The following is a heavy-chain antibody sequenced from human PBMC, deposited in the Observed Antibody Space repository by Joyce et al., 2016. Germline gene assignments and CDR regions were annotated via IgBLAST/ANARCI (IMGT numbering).Heavy chain of an antibody. CDR3: ARSQWLAPLMY. Sequence: QVQLQQWGAGLLKPSETLSLTCAVSGGHFRGFFWTWVRQPPGKGMEWIGDINNSGVTNYNPSIKTRVTFSVDTSKNQFSLKLTSLSAADTAVYYCARSQWLAPLMYWGQGTPVTVSS. CDR1: GGHFRGFF. D-gene: IGHD6-19*01. V-gene: IGHV4-34*01. CDR2: INNSGVT. J-gene: IGHJ4*02.